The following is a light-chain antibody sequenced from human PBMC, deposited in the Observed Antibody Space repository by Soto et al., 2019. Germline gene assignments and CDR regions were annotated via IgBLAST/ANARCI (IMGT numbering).Light chain of an antibody. Sequence: DIVMTQSPDSLAVSLGERATINCKSSQSVLYSSNNKNYLAWYQQTPGQPPKLLIYWASTRESGVPGRFSGSGSGTDFTLTISSLQAEDVAVYYCQQYYSTPRTFGQGTKVEIK. CDR3: QQYYSTPRT. CDR1: QSVLYSSNNKNY. CDR2: WAS. J-gene: IGKJ1*01. V-gene: IGKV4-1*01.